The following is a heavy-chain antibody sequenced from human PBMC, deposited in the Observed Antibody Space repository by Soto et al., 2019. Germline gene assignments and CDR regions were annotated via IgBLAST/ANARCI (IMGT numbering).Heavy chain of an antibody. Sequence: GGSLRLSCAASGFTFSSYAMTWVRQAPGKGLEWVSTISGNGGTTYYADSVKGRFTISRDNSKNTLSLQMDSLRAEDTAVYYCAKGGRVAATGYYGMDVWGQGTTVTVSS. D-gene: IGHD6-13*01. CDR3: AKGGRVAATGYYGMDV. J-gene: IGHJ6*02. CDR2: ISGNGGTT. V-gene: IGHV3-23*01. CDR1: GFTFSSYA.